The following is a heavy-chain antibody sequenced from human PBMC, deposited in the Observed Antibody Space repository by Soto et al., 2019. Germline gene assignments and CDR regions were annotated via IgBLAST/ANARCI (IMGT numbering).Heavy chain of an antibody. CDR3: ARSGYSSGWYHWYFDH. CDR2: INAGNGNT. D-gene: IGHD6-19*01. V-gene: IGHV1-3*01. J-gene: IGHJ2*01. Sequence: ASVKVSCKASGYTFTNYGVHWVRQAPGRRLEWMAWINAGNGNTQYSQKFQGRVTITRDTSATTAYLDLSSLRSEDTAVYYCARSGYSSGWYHWYFDHWGRGTLVTVSS. CDR1: GYTFTNYG.